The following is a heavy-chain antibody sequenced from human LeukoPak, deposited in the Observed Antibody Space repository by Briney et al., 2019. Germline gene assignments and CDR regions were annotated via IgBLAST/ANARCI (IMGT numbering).Heavy chain of an antibody. CDR3: ARNPSSWHVRYYYYYMDV. D-gene: IGHD6-13*01. V-gene: IGHV3-48*01. Sequence: PGGSLRLSCAASGFTFSSYSMNWVRQAPGKGLEWVSYISSSSSTIYYADSVKGRFTISRDNAKNSLYLQMNSLRAEDTAVYYCARNPSSWHVRYYYYYMDVWGKGTTVTVSS. CDR1: GFTFSSYS. CDR2: ISSSSSTI. J-gene: IGHJ6*03.